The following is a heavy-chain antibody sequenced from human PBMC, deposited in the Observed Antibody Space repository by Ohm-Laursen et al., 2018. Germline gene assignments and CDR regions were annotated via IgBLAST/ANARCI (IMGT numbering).Heavy chain of an antibody. Sequence: GTLSLTCTVSGGSISSYYWSWIRQPPGKGLEWIGYIYYSGSTNYNPSLKSRVTISVDTSKNHFSLKLSSVTAADTAVYYCARHSGDYDFWSGYRNWFDPWGQGTLVTVSS. CDR3: ARHSGDYDFWSGYRNWFDP. V-gene: IGHV4-59*08. CDR2: IYYSGST. CDR1: GGSISSYY. D-gene: IGHD3-3*01. J-gene: IGHJ5*02.